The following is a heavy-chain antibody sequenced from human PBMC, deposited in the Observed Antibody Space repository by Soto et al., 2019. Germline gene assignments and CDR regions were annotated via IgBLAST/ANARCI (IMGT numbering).Heavy chain of an antibody. CDR2: ISYDGSNK. CDR3: ARGERAGDMDV. CDR1: GFTFSSYA. V-gene: IGHV3-30-3*01. J-gene: IGHJ6*02. D-gene: IGHD1-1*01. Sequence: GGSLRLSCAASGFTFSSYAMHWVRQAPGKGLEWVAVISYDGSNKYYADSVKGRFTISRDNSKNTLYLQMNSLRAEDTAVYYCARGERAGDMDVWGQGTTVTVSS.